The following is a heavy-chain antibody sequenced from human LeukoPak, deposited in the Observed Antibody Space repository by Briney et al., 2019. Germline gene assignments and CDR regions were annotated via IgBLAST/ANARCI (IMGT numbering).Heavy chain of an antibody. V-gene: IGHV4-59*01. CDR3: ARVVRGAVTSNCFDP. CDR1: GGSINDYY. Sequence: SETLSLTCTVSGGSINDYYWTWIRQAPGKGMEWLGYISNSGTTDYNPSLKSRVTMSVDTSKNEFSLKVTSVTAADTAMYYCARVVRGAVTSNCFDPWGEGTLVTVSS. J-gene: IGHJ5*02. CDR2: ISNSGTT. D-gene: IGHD4-17*01.